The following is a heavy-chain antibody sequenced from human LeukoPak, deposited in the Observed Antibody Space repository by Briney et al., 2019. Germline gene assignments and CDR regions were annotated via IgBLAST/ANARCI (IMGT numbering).Heavy chain of an antibody. J-gene: IGHJ5*02. CDR2: IYYSGST. V-gene: IGHV4-39*01. Sequence: SETLSLTCTVSGGSISSSSYYWGWIRQPPGKGLEWIGSIYYSGSTYYNPSLKSRVTISVDTSKNQFSLKLSSVTAADTAVYYCARRSASIYYDSSGYYYGSNWFDPWGQGTLVTVSS. CDR1: GGSISSSSYY. D-gene: IGHD3-22*01. CDR3: ARRSASIYYDSSGYYYGSNWFDP.